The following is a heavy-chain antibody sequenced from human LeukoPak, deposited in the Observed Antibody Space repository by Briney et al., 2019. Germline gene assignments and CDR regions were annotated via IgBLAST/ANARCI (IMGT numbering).Heavy chain of an antibody. CDR1: GFTFSSYA. CDR3: ARDGYCDSASCYGWFDP. V-gene: IGHV3-30*01. J-gene: IGHJ5*02. D-gene: IGHD2-2*03. Sequence: PGRSLRLSRSASGFTFSSYAMHWIRQAPGKGLEWVAVIAYDGFNTRYAASVRGRFTISRDNSKNTLYLQMNTLRTEDTAVYYCARDGYCDSASCYGWFDPWGQGAPVTVSS. CDR2: IAYDGFNT.